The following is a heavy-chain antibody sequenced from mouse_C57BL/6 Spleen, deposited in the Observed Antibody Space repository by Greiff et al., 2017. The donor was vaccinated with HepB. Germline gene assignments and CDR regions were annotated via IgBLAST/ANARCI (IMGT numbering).Heavy chain of an antibody. CDR3: ARGWDGAMDY. Sequence: VQLKQSGPELVKPGASVKISCKASGYAFSSSWMNWVKQRPGKGLEWIGRIYPGDGDTNYNGKFKGKATLTADKSSSTAYMQLSSLTSEDSAVYFCARGWDGAMDYWGQGTSVTVSS. D-gene: IGHD4-1*01. J-gene: IGHJ4*01. V-gene: IGHV1-82*01. CDR1: GYAFSSSW. CDR2: IYPGDGDT.